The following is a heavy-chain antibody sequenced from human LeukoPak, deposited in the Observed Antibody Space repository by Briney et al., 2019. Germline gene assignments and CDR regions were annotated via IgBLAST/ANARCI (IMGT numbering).Heavy chain of an antibody. Sequence: GRSLRLSCAASGFTFSSYAMHWVRQAPGKGLEWVAVISYDGSNKYYADSVKGRFTISRDNSKNTLYLQMNSLRAEDTAVYYCARVNSSSWCAVLPYWGQGTLVTVSS. CDR3: ARVNSSSWCAVLPY. CDR2: ISYDGSNK. CDR1: GFTFSSYA. J-gene: IGHJ4*02. D-gene: IGHD6-13*01. V-gene: IGHV3-30*04.